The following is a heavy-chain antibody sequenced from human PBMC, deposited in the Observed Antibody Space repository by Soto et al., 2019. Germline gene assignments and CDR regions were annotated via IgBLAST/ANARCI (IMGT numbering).Heavy chain of an antibody. CDR3: ATFSWYFDL. CDR2: IYYTGST. Sequence: QVQLQESGPGLVKPSETLSLTCTVSGGSISSYFWSWMRQPPGKGLEWIGYIYYTGSTNYNPSLMSRVTISVDTSENQFSLQLSSVTAADTAGYYCATFSWYFDLWGRATLVTVSS. J-gene: IGHJ2*01. CDR1: GGSISSYF. V-gene: IGHV4-59*01.